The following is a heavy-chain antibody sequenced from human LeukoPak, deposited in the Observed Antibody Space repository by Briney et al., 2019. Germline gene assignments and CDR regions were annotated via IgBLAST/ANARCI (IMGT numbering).Heavy chain of an antibody. J-gene: IGHJ4*02. V-gene: IGHV4-38-2*02. CDR3: ARQTGSGLFILP. CDR2: IYHSGST. Sequence: SETLSLTCTVSGYSISSGYYWGWIRQPPGKGLEWIGSIYHSGSTYYNPSLKSQVTISVDTSKNQFSLKLSSVTAADTAVYYCARQTGSGLFILPGGQGTLVTVSS. CDR1: GYSISSGYY. D-gene: IGHD3/OR15-3a*01.